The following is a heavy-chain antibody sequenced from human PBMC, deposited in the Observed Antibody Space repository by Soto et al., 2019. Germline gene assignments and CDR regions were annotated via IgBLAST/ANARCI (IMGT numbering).Heavy chain of an antibody. V-gene: IGHV4-4*07. CDR3: ARGGYYYDSSGYPNFDY. J-gene: IGHJ4*02. Sequence: QVQLQESGPGLVKPSETLSPTCTVSGGSISSYYWSWIRRPAGKGLEWIGRIYTSGSTNYNPSLKSRVTRSVATSKNQFPLKLSSVTAADTAVYYCARGGYYYDSSGYPNFDYWGQGTLVTVSS. D-gene: IGHD3-22*01. CDR2: IYTSGST. CDR1: GGSISSYY.